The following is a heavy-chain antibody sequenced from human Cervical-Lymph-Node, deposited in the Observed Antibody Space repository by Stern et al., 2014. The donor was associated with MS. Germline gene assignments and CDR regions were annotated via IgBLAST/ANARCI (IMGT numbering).Heavy chain of an antibody. Sequence: QLQESGPGLVKPSETLSLMCNVSSGSTGNKYWSWIRQPPGKGLEWIGPLYYCGSTNYNPSLKSRVTISLDTSKNQFSLKLSSVTAADTAVYYCARAGPYDYIWGNLRHRAFYFDSWGQGVLVTVSS. D-gene: IGHD3-16*01. J-gene: IGHJ4*02. CDR2: LYYCGST. CDR1: SGSTGNKY. CDR3: ARAGPYDYIWGNLRHRAFYFDS. V-gene: IGHV4-59*01.